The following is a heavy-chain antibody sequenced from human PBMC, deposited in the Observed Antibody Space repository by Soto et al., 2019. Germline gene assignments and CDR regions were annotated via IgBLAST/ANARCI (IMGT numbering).Heavy chain of an antibody. J-gene: IGHJ4*02. V-gene: IGHV1-69*13. Sequence: SVKVSCKASGGLFSSYAISWVRQAPGQGLEWMGGIIPVFGTTNYAEKFQGRVTITADEFTNTAYMDLSSLKSEDTAVYYCARGEFSSSWYRESHFDSWGQGTLVTVSS. D-gene: IGHD6-13*01. CDR2: IIPVFGTT. CDR3: ARGEFSSSWYRESHFDS. CDR1: GGLFSSYA.